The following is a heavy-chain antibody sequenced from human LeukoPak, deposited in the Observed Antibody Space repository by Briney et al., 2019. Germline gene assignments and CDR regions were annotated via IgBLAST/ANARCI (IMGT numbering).Heavy chain of an antibody. D-gene: IGHD7-27*01. J-gene: IGHJ4*02. CDR1: GGSISSYY. CDR3: ARNAGDQIYFDY. V-gene: IGHV4-59*01. Sequence: KPSETLSLTCTVPGGSISSYYWSWGRQPPGKGLGWIGYIYYSGSTNYNPSLKSRVTISVDTSKNQFSLKLSSVTAADTAVYYCARNAGDQIYFDYWGQGTLVTVSS. CDR2: IYYSGST.